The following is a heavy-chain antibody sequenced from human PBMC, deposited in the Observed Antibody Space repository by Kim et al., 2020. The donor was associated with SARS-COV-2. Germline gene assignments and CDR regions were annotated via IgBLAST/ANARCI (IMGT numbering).Heavy chain of an antibody. CDR1: GGSMTNSGHY. J-gene: IGHJ4*02. Sequence: SETLSLTCTVSGGSMTNSGHYWTWIRQHPGKGLEWIGNINYSGSTYYNPSLKSRVTISVDTSKKQFSLNLNSVTAADTAVYYCARATSIVVISPLYYFDFWGQGTLVTVSS. CDR2: INYSGST. V-gene: IGHV4-31*03. CDR3: ARATSIVVISPLYYFDF. D-gene: IGHD3-22*01.